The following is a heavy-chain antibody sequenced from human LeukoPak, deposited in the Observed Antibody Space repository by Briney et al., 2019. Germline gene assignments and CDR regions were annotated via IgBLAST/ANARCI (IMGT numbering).Heavy chain of an antibody. Sequence: GGSLRLSCAASGFTVSSNYMSWVRQAPGKGLEWVSVIYSGGSTYYADSVKGRFTISRDNSKNTLYLQMNSLRAEDTAVYYCAREVGYSSGWYLDYWGQGTLATVSS. D-gene: IGHD6-19*01. CDR2: IYSGGST. CDR3: AREVGYSSGWYLDY. V-gene: IGHV3-53*01. J-gene: IGHJ4*02. CDR1: GFTVSSNY.